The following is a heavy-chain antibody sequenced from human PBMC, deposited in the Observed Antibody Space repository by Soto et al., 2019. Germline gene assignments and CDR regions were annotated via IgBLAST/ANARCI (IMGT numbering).Heavy chain of an antibody. Sequence: ASVKVSCKASGFTFTSSAVQWVRQARVQRLEWIGWIVVGSGNTNYAQKFQERVTITRDMSTSTAYMELSSLRSEDTAVYYCAASSIAAAGTDWFDPWGQGTLVTVSS. CDR1: GFTFTSSA. CDR2: IVVGSGNT. J-gene: IGHJ5*02. D-gene: IGHD6-13*01. V-gene: IGHV1-58*01. CDR3: AASSIAAAGTDWFDP.